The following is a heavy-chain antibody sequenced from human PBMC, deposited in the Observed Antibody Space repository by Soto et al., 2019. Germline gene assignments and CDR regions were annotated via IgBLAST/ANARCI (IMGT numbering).Heavy chain of an antibody. V-gene: IGHV3-7*01. CDR2: INQDGSQK. J-gene: IGHJ5*02. CDR1: GFTFTTWW. Sequence: VQLMESGGGLVQPGGSLRLSCAASGFTFTTWWMDWARQTPGKGLEWVANINQDGSQKNYVDSVKGRFTISRDNAKNSVYLQMTSLPAEDSALYYCSRSLNAWGQGTLVNVSS. CDR3: SRSLNA.